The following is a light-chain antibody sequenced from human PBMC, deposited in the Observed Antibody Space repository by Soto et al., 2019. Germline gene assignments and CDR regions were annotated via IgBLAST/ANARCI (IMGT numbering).Light chain of an antibody. CDR3: QQYSRAPLT. CDR2: GAS. J-gene: IGKJ1*01. V-gene: IGKV3-20*01. CDR1: QSVSDNY. Sequence: EIVLTQSPGTLSLSPGERATLSCRASQSVSDNYLAWYQQKPGQAPRLVISGASSRATGIPDRFSDSGSGTDFTLTISRLEAEDFAVYYCQQYSRAPLTFGQGTKVDIK.